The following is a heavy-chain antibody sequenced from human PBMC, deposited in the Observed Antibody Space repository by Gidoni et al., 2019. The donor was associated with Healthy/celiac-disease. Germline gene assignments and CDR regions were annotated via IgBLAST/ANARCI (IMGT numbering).Heavy chain of an antibody. CDR1: GGSISSRSYY. Sequence: QLQLQESAPGLVKPSDTLSLTCTVSGGSISSRSYYWGWIRQPPGKGLEWIGSIYYSGSTYYNPSLKSRVTISVDTSKNQFSLKLSAVTAADTAVYYCARHISVGYSSSWLGFDYWGQGTLVTVSS. J-gene: IGHJ4*02. D-gene: IGHD6-13*01. V-gene: IGHV4-39*01. CDR3: ARHISVGYSSSWLGFDY. CDR2: IYYSGST.